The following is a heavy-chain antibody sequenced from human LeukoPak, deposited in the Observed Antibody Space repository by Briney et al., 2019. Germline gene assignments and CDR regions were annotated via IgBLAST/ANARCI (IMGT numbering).Heavy chain of an antibody. D-gene: IGHD4-17*01. CDR2: IYHSWST. CDR3: ARVGPTVTPNDY. Sequence: SETLSLTCAVSGYSISSGYYWGWVRQPPGKGLEWIGSIYHSWSTYYNPSLRSRFTISLDTSKNQFSLKLSSVTAADTAVYFCARVGPTVTPNDYWGQGTLVTVCS. J-gene: IGHJ4*02. CDR1: GYSISSGYY. V-gene: IGHV4-38-2*01.